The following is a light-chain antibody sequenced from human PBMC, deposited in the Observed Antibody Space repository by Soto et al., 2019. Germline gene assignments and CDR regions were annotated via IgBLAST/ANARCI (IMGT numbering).Light chain of an antibody. CDR2: GAS. CDR1: QSISSDY. J-gene: IGKJ3*01. Sequence: EIVLTQSPGTLSLSPGERATLSCRATQSISSDYLAWYQQIPGQAPRLLIHGASIRAAGVPDTFSGSGSGADFTLTISRLEPEDFAVYYCHHYACSQCSFGPGTKVDIK. CDR3: HHYACSQCS. V-gene: IGKV3-20*01.